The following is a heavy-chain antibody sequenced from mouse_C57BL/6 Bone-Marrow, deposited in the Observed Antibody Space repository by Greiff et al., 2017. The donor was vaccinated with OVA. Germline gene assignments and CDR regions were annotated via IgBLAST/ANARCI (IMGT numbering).Heavy chain of an antibody. CDR2: IDPSDSYT. V-gene: IGHV1-69*01. Sequence: QVQLQQSGAELVMPGASVKLSCKASGYTFTSYWMHWVKQRPGQGLEWIGEIDPSDSYTNYNQKFKGKSTLTVDKSSSTAYMQLSSLTSEDAAVYYCAIGFAYWGQGTLVTVSA. J-gene: IGHJ3*01. CDR1: GYTFTSYW. CDR3: AIGFAY.